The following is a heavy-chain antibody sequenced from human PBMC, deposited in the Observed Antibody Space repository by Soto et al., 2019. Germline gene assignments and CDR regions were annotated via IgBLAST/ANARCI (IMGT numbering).Heavy chain of an antibody. V-gene: IGHV3-33*01. J-gene: IGHJ6*02. Sequence: QVQLVESGGGVVQPGRSLRLSCAASGFTFSSYGMHWVRQAPGKGLEWVAVIWYDGSNKYYADSVKGRFTISRDNSKNTLDLQMNSLRAEDTAVYYCARDCSSNSCHHYGMDVWGQGTTVTVSS. CDR1: GFTFSSYG. D-gene: IGHD2-2*01. CDR3: ARDCSSNSCHHYGMDV. CDR2: IWYDGSNK.